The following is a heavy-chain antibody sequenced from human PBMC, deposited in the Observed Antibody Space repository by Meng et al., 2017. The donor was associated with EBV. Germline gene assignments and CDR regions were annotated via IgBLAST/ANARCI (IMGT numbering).Heavy chain of an antibody. J-gene: IGHJ5*02. Sequence: QIPLKESGPALVKPTQTLTLTCTFSGFSLSNSGVGVGWIRQPPGKALEWLALIYWDDDKRYSPSLKSRLTITKDTSKNQVVLTMTNMDPVDTATYYCAHRRDEYSSSWYGWFDPWGQGTLVTVSS. CDR2: IYWDDDK. V-gene: IGHV2-5*02. D-gene: IGHD6-13*01. CDR3: AHRRDEYSSSWYGWFDP. CDR1: GFSLSNSGVG.